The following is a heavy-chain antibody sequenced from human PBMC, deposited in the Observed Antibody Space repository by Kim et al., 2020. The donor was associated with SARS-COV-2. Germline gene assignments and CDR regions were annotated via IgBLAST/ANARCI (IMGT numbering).Heavy chain of an antibody. CDR1: GFSFSDSA. J-gene: IGHJ3*02. CDR3: TRGPGTALAFWDAYEI. Sequence: GGSLRLSCAASGFSFSDSAMHWVRQASGKGLEWVGRIRSKANSYATTYAASVKGRFTISRDDSKNAAYLQMNSLKTEDTAVYYCTRGPGTALAFWDAYEIWGQGTLVTVSS. CDR2: IRSKANSYAT. D-gene: IGHD3-3*02. V-gene: IGHV3-73*01.